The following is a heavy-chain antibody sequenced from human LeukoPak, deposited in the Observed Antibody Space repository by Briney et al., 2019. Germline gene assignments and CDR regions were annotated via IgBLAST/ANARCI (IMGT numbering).Heavy chain of an antibody. V-gene: IGHV3-21*01. J-gene: IGHJ6*02. CDR2: ISSSSSYI. Sequence: GGSLRLSCTASGFTFSSYSMNWVRQAPGKGLEWVSSISSSSSYIYYAGSVKGRFTISRDNAKNSLYLQMNSLRAEDTAVYYCARRYLLWFGEPDYYYYGMDVWGQGTTDTVSS. CDR1: GFTFSSYS. CDR3: ARRYLLWFGEPDYYYYGMDV. D-gene: IGHD3-10*01.